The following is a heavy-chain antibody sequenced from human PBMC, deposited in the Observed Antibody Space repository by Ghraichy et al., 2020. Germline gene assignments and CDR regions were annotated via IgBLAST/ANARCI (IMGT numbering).Heavy chain of an antibody. CDR3: ARANDYVWGSFTHLDH. CDR1: GFTFSSHA. J-gene: IGHJ4*02. CDR2: ISYDGSNQ. V-gene: IGHV3-30-3*01. Sequence: LTCAASGFTFSSHAVHWVRQAPGKGLEWVSLISYDGSNQYYADSVRGRFTISRDNSKNTFYLQMNSLRTEDTAVYYCARANDYVWGSFTHLDHWGQGTLVTVSS. D-gene: IGHD3-16*01.